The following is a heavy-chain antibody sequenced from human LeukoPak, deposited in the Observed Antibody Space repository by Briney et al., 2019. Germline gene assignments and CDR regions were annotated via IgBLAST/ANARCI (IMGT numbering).Heavy chain of an antibody. J-gene: IGHJ4*02. Sequence: SQTLSLTCTVSSDSISSGDYYWSWIRQPAWKGLEFIGYINKKGGTFYNPPLKSRVSISLDTSKNQFSLKLTSVTAADTAVYFCAREHKSYGDYPYYFDSWGQGTLVTVSS. CDR1: SDSISSGDYY. D-gene: IGHD4-17*01. CDR2: INKKGGT. V-gene: IGHV4-30-4*01. CDR3: AREHKSYGDYPYYFDS.